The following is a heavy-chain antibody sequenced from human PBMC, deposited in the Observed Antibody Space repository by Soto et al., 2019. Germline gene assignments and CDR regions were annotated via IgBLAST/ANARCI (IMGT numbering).Heavy chain of an antibody. CDR2: INAGNGNT. Sequence: ASVKVSCKASGYTFTSYAMHWVRQAPGQRLEWMGWINAGNGNTKYSQKFRGRFTISRDNAKNSLYLQMNSLRAEDTAVYFCVREGRQLVLDYFDYWGQGTLVTVSS. V-gene: IGHV1-3*01. CDR3: VREGRQLVLDYFDY. CDR1: GYTFTSYA. J-gene: IGHJ4*02. D-gene: IGHD6-6*01.